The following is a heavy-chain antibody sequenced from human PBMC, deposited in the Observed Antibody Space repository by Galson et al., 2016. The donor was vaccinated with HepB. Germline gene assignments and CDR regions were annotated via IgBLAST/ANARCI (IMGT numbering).Heavy chain of an antibody. CDR1: GGTFNSYG. CDR2: IIPILGIP. Sequence: SVKVSCKASGGTFNSYGISWVRQAPGQGLEWMGRIIPILGIPHYAQNFQDRVTIIADKSTSTAYMELSSLRSEDTAIYYCARDGGDGYEHLVLDYWGQGTLVTVSS. CDR3: ARDGGDGYEHLVLDY. J-gene: IGHJ4*02. V-gene: IGHV1-69*04. D-gene: IGHD5-24*01.